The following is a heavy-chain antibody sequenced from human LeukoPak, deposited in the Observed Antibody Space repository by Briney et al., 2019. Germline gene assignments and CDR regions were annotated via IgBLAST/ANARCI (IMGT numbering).Heavy chain of an antibody. V-gene: IGHV3-21*01. J-gene: IGHJ4*02. CDR3: AREMATIDDY. Sequence: GGSLRLSCAASGFTFSSYSMNWVRQAPGKGLEWVSSISSSSSHIDYADSVKGRFTISRDNAKNSLYLQMNSLSAEDTAVYYCAREMATIDDYWDQGTLVTVSS. D-gene: IGHD5-24*01. CDR1: GFTFSSYS. CDR2: ISSSSSHI.